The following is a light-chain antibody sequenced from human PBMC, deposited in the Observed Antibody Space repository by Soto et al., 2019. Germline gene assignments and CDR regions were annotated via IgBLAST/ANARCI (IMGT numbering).Light chain of an antibody. CDR1: QSVSSSN. Sequence: EIVLTQSPGTPSLSPGERATLSCRASQSVSSSNVAWYQQKPGQAPRLLIYGASTRATGIPDRFSGSGSGTDFTLTISRLEPEDFVVYYCQQYGSSPWTFGQGTKVEIK. J-gene: IGKJ1*01. CDR3: QQYGSSPWT. CDR2: GAS. V-gene: IGKV3-20*01.